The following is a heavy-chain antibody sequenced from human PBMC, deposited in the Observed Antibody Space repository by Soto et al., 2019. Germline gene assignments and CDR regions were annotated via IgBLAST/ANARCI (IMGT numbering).Heavy chain of an antibody. V-gene: IGHV4-34*01. Sequence: QVQLRQWGAGLLKPSETLSLTCAVFGGSFSDYYWTWIRQPPGKGLEWIGEINHSGTTSYNPSLQSRITISVDTSNNQFSLKLSSVTAADTAVYYCARNPIYHFFAGYYSVDYWGQGTLVTVSS. J-gene: IGHJ4*02. CDR2: INHSGTT. CDR3: ARNPIYHFFAGYYSVDY. D-gene: IGHD3-9*01. CDR1: GGSFSDYY.